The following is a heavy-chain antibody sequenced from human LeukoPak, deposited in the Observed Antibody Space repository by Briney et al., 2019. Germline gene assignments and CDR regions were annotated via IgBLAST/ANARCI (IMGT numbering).Heavy chain of an antibody. V-gene: IGHV4-4*07. Sequence: PSETLPLTCTVSGGSISSYYWSWIRQPAGKGLEWIGRIYTSGSTNYNPSLKSRVTMSVDTSKNQFSLKLSSVTAADTAVYYCASSITIYNYYMDVWGKGTTVTVSS. CDR2: IYTSGST. J-gene: IGHJ6*03. CDR3: ASSITIYNYYMDV. CDR1: GGSISSYY. D-gene: IGHD3-3*01.